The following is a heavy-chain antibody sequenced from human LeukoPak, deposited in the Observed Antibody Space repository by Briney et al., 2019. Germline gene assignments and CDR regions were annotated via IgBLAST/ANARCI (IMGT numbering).Heavy chain of an antibody. CDR3: ARRTTYYYDSSGRGGAFDI. D-gene: IGHD3-22*01. CDR1: GGSISSYY. J-gene: IGHJ3*02. CDR2: IYYSGST. V-gene: IGHV4-59*01. Sequence: SETLSLTCTVSGGSISSYYWSWIRQPPGKGLEWIGYIYYSGSTNYNPSLKSRVTISVDTSKNQFSLKLSSVTAADTAVYYCARRTTYYYDSSGRGGAFDIWGQGTMITVSS.